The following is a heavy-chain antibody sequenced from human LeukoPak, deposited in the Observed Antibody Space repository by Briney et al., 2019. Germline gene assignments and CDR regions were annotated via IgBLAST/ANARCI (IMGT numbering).Heavy chain of an antibody. D-gene: IGHD1-26*01. CDR2: INSDGSST. V-gene: IGHV3-74*01. CDR1: GFTFSSYW. J-gene: IGHJ4*02. CDR3: ARETRGAKWELIPGDY. Sequence: QAWGSLRLSCAASGFTFSSYWMHWVRQAPGKGLVWVSRINSDGSSTSYADSVKGRFTISRDNAKNTLYLQMNSLRAEDTAVYYCARETRGAKWELIPGDYWGQGTLVTVSS.